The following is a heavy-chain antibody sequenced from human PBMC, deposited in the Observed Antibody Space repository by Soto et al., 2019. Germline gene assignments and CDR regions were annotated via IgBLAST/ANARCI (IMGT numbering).Heavy chain of an antibody. CDR1: GASISSEISY. V-gene: IGHV4-39*01. J-gene: IGHJ5*02. Sequence: SETLSLTCTVSGASISSEISYWGWIRQPPGKGLEWIGSIYYSGSTYYNPSLKSRVTISVDTSKNQFSLKLSSVTAADTAVYYCAGQARILYGDLNTGWFDPWGQGTLVTVSS. CDR3: AGQARILYGDLNTGWFDP. CDR2: IYYSGST. D-gene: IGHD4-17*01.